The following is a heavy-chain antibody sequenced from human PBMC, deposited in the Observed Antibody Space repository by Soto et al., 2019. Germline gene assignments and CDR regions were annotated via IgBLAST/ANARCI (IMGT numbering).Heavy chain of an antibody. V-gene: IGHV1-69*12. CDR1: GGTFSSYA. CDR3: ARGIPNCSGGSCYLYYSYGMDV. J-gene: IGHJ6*02. CDR2: IIPIFGTA. Sequence: QVQLVQSGAEVKKPGSSVKVSCKASGGTFSSYAISWVRQAPGQGLEWMGGIIPIFGTANYAQKFQGRVTITADESTSTAYMELSSLRSEDKAVYYCARGIPNCSGGSCYLYYSYGMDVWGQGTTVTVSS. D-gene: IGHD2-15*01.